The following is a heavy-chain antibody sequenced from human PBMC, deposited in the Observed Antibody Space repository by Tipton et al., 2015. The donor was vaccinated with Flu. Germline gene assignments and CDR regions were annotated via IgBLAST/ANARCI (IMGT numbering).Heavy chain of an antibody. CDR2: IYYSGST. J-gene: IGHJ6*02. CDR3: ARDQGFGAGLSHDYYALDV. CDR1: GGSISSGGAY. V-gene: IGHV4-31*03. Sequence: TLSLTCIVSGGSISSGGAYWSWIRQHPGKGLEWIGGIYYSGSTYYNPSLKSRLAISVDTSQNHFSLKLSSVTAADTAVYYCARDQGFGAGLSHDYYALDVWGQGTTVTVSS. D-gene: IGHD3-10*01.